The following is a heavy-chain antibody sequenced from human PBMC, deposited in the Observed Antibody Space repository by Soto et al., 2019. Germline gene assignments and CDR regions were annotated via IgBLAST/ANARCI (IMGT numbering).Heavy chain of an antibody. CDR3: ARSDGDTAMVLYY. Sequence: ASVKVSCKASGYTFTGYYMHGVRQAPGQGLEWMGWINPNSGGTNYAQKFQGWVTMTRDTSISTAYMELSRLRSDDTAVYYCARSDGDTAMVLYYWGQGTLVTVSS. V-gene: IGHV1-2*04. CDR2: INPNSGGT. CDR1: GYTFTGYY. J-gene: IGHJ4*02. D-gene: IGHD5-18*01.